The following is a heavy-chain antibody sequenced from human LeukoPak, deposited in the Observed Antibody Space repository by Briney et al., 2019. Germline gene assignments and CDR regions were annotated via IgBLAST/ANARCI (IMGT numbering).Heavy chain of an antibody. CDR2: TVGGHPDT. CDR3: TKAPLRSCSGAFCYPFDY. J-gene: IGHJ4*02. V-gene: IGHV3-23*01. D-gene: IGHD2-8*02. CDR1: GFTFNNYA. Sequence: PGGSLRLSCEASGFTFNNYAMSWVRQTPGKGLEWVAATVGGHPDTYHADSVKGRFTVSRDDSRSTLFLQMNSLRVEDTAVYYCTKAPLRSCSGAFCYPFDYWGQGTLVTVSS.